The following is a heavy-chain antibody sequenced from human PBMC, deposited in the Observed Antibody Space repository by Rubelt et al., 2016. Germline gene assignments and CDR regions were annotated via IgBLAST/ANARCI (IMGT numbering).Heavy chain of an antibody. CDR2: IKGEGPDK. J-gene: IGHJ4*02. V-gene: IGHV3-7*01. Sequence: GGSLSLPCAASGFPFTSYWMTWVRQAPGKGLGWLANIKGEGPDKYYVASVKGRFTISRDNATTSLYLQLNSLRDEDTAVYYCARSDLTIFEVVKNWGQGTLVTVSS. D-gene: IGHD3-3*01. CDR3: ARSDLTIFEVVKN. CDR1: GFPFTSYW.